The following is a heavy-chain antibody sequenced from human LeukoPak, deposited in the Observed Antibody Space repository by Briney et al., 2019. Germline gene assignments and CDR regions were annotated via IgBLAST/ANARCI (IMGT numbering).Heavy chain of an antibody. CDR3: ARAQDSYGYDPDY. CDR2: IIPISGIA. D-gene: IGHD5-18*01. CDR1: GGTFSSYA. V-gene: IGHV1-69*04. J-gene: IGHJ4*02. Sequence: ASVKVSCKASGGTFSSYAISWVRQAPGQGLEWMGRIIPISGIANYAQKFQGRVTITADKSTSTAYMELSSLRSEDTAVYYCARAQDSYGYDPDYWGQGTLVTVSS.